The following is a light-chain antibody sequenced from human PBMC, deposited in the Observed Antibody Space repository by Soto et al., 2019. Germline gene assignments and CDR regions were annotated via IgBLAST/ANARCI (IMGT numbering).Light chain of an antibody. J-gene: IGKJ2*01. CDR1: QSISSW. V-gene: IGKV1-5*01. CDR3: QQYNSYSYT. CDR2: DAS. Sequence: ESQKTQSPSTLSASVGDRVTITCRASQSISSWLAWYQQKPGKAPKLLIYDASSLESGVPSRFSGSGSGTEFTLTISSLQPDDFATYYCQQYNSYSYTFGQGTK.